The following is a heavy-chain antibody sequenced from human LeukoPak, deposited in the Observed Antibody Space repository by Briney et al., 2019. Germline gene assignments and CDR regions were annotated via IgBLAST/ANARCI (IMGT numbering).Heavy chain of an antibody. V-gene: IGHV3-66*01. J-gene: IGHJ4*02. Sequence: GGSLRLSCAASGFTVSSNYMSWVRQAPGKGLEWVSVIYSGGSTYYADSVKGRFTISRDNAKNSLYLQMNSLRAEDTAVYYCARDRGVAGLFDYWGQGILVTVSS. CDR1: GFTVSSNY. D-gene: IGHD6-19*01. CDR2: IYSGGST. CDR3: ARDRGVAGLFDY.